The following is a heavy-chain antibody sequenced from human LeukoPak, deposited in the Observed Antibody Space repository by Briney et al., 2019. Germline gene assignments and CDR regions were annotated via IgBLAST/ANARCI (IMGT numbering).Heavy chain of an antibody. CDR1: GFTFSNFW. V-gene: IGHV3-7*03. J-gene: IGHJ4*02. CDR3: AKSCSGGSCYFDY. D-gene: IGHD2-15*01. Sequence: GGSLRLSCTASGFTFSNFWMGWVRQAPGKGLEWVANIKQDETEKFYLGSVKGRFTISRDNSKNTLYLQMNSLRAEDTAVYYCAKSCSGGSCYFDYWGQGTLVTVSS. CDR2: IKQDETEK.